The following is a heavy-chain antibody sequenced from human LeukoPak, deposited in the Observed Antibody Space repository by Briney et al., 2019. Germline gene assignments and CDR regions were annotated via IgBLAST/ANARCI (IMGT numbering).Heavy chain of an antibody. Sequence: PSETLSLTCTVSGGSISSSSYYWGWIRQPPGKGLEWIGSIYYSGSTYYNPSLKSRVTISVDTSKNQFSLKLSSVTAADTAVYYCARERLYYGSGSYHRYYYYMDVWGKGTTVTISS. D-gene: IGHD3-10*01. CDR1: GGSISSSSYY. V-gene: IGHV4-39*02. CDR2: IYYSGST. J-gene: IGHJ6*03. CDR3: ARERLYYGSGSYHRYYYYMDV.